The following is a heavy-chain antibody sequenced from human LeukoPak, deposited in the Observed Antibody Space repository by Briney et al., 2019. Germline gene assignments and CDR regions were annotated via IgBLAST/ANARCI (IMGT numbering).Heavy chain of an antibody. CDR3: ARDWALTGYYLDY. V-gene: IGHV4-61*02. Sequence: SETLSLTCTVSGGSISSGDYYWSWIRQLPGKGLEWIGRIYTSGSTNYNPSLKSRVTISVDTSKNQFSLKLSSVTAADTAVYYCARDWALTGYYLDYWGQGTLVTVSS. CDR2: IYTSGST. D-gene: IGHD3-9*01. J-gene: IGHJ4*02. CDR1: GGSISSGDYY.